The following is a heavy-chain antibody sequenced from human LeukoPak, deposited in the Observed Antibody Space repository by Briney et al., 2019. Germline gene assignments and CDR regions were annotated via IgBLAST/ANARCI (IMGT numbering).Heavy chain of an antibody. Sequence: GGSLRLSCAASGFTFSNAWMNWVRQAPGKGLVWVSRINSDGSSIAYADSVKGRFTISRDNAKNTLYLQINSLTADDAAVYYCARGLVHDTSGYYSDSWGQGTLVTASS. V-gene: IGHV3-74*01. CDR3: ARGLVHDTSGYYSDS. J-gene: IGHJ4*02. CDR1: GFTFSNAW. CDR2: INSDGSSI. D-gene: IGHD3-22*01.